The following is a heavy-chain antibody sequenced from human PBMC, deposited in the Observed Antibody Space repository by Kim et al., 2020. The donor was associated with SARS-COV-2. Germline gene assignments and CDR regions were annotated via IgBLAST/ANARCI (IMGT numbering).Heavy chain of an antibody. V-gene: IGHV3-30*04. CDR2: ISYDGSNK. J-gene: IGHJ4*02. D-gene: IGHD3-22*01. CDR1: GFTFSTYA. Sequence: GGSLRLSCVASGFTFSTYAIHWVRQPPGKGLEWVAVISYDGSNKYYADSVKGRFTISRDNSKNTLYLQMNSLRAEDTAVYYCARDSYFDFSGYYAAGNWGQGTLVTVSS. CDR3: ARDSYFDFSGYYAAGN.